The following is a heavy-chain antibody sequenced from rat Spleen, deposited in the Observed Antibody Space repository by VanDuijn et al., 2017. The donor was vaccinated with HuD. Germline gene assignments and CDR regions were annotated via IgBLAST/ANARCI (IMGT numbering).Heavy chain of an antibody. CDR2: ISPSGGST. D-gene: IGHD1-1*01. Sequence: EVQLVESGGGLVQPGRSMKLSCAASGFTFSHYDMAWVRQAPTKGLEWVASISPSGGSTYYRDSVKGRFTVSRDNAKSTLYLQMDSLRSEDTATYYCARHPDYSNYFDYWGQGVMVTVSS. J-gene: IGHJ2*01. CDR3: ARHPDYSNYFDY. CDR1: GFTFSHYD. V-gene: IGHV5-25*01.